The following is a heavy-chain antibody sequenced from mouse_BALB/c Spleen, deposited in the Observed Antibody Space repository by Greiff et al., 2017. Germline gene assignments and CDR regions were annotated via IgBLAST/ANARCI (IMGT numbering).Heavy chain of an antibody. V-gene: IGHV1-66*01. Sequence: VQLQQSGPELVKPGASVKISCKASGYSFTSYYIHWVKQRPGQGLEWIGWIFPGSGNTKYNEKFKGKATLTADTSSSTAYMQLSSLTSEDSAVYFCARGGNSAWFAYWGQGTLVTVSA. J-gene: IGHJ3*01. CDR2: IFPGSGNT. CDR1: GYSFTSYY. CDR3: ARGGNSAWFAY. D-gene: IGHD2-1*01.